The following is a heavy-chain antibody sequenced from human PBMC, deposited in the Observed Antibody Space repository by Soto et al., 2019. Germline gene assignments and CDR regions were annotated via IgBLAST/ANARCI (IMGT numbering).Heavy chain of an antibody. Sequence: PSETLSLTCTVSGGSISSGGYYWSWIRQHPGKGLEWIGYIYYSGSIYYNPSLKSRVTISVDTSKNQFSLKLSSVTAADTAVYYCAGVRKGAFDIWGQGTMVTVSS. V-gene: IGHV4-31*03. CDR1: GGSISSGGYY. J-gene: IGHJ3*02. CDR2: IYYSGSI. CDR3: AGVRKGAFDI.